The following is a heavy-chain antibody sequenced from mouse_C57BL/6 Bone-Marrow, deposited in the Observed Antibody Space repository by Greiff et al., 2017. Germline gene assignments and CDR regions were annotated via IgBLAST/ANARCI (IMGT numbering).Heavy chain of an antibody. J-gene: IGHJ4*01. D-gene: IGHD1-1*01. CDR1: GFNINDYY. Sequence: EVQLQQPGAELVKPGASVKLSCTASGFNINDYYMHWVKQRTEQGLEWIGRIDPEDGETKYAPKFQGKATITADTSSNTAYLQLSSLTSEDTAVYYCARPSYYYGSSYYAMDYWGQGTSVTVSS. V-gene: IGHV14-2*01. CDR2: IDPEDGET. CDR3: ARPSYYYGSSYYAMDY.